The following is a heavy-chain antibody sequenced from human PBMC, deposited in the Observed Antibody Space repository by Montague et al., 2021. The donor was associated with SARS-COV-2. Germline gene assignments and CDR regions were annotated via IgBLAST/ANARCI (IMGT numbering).Heavy chain of an antibody. Sequence: CAISGDSVSIKRVSWSCLRQSPSSGRQWLGRSYYRSKWYSDYAPSVRGRLTVNPDASKNEFSLELNYVTPEDTAVYYCVRYSGWFYFDFWGQGTLVTVSS. CDR2: SYYRSKWYS. D-gene: IGHD6-19*01. J-gene: IGHJ4*02. V-gene: IGHV6-1*01. CDR1: GDSVSIKRVS. CDR3: VRYSGWFYFDF.